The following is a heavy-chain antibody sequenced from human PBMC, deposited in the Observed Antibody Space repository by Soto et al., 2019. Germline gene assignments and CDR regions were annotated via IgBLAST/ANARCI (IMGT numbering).Heavy chain of an antibody. CDR1: GGSVSSGSFY. Sequence: KASKTLSLTCTVSGGSVSSGSFYWTWIRQPPGKGLEWIGYIYNSETTNYNPSLKRRVTMLLDTSKNQFSLILTSVTAADTAVYYCERDRILGGLDVWGQGTTVTVSS. CDR3: ERDRILGGLDV. J-gene: IGHJ6*02. CDR2: IYNSETT. V-gene: IGHV4-61*01. D-gene: IGHD7-27*01.